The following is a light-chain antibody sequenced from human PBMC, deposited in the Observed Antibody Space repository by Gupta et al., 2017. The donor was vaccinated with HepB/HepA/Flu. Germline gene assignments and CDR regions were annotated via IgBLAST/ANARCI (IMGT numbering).Light chain of an antibody. CDR1: ESVRSRY. V-gene: IGKV3D-20*01. J-gene: IGKJ4*01. CDR3: QQYGSSPLT. CDR2: DAS. Sequence: EIVLTQSPATLSLSPGERATLSCGASESVRSRYLAWYQQKPGLAPRLLMYDASKRATGIPDRFSGSGSGTDFTLTISRREPEDFAVYYCQQYGSSPLTFGGGTKVEIK.